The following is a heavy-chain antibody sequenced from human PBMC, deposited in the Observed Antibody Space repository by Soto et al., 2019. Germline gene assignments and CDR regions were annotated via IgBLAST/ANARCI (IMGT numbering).Heavy chain of an antibody. CDR2: ISGNGGST. Sequence: EVQLLESGGGLVQPGGSLRLSCAASGFTFSSCAMGWVRQAPGKGLEWVSGISGNGGSTYYAASVKGRFTISRDTSKHTLYLQRDSLGPEDTAIYYSAKVVGDGNEYYECWGQGTLVALAS. CDR3: AKVVGDGNEYYEC. D-gene: IGHD3-3*01. CDR1: GFTFSSCA. J-gene: IGHJ4*02. V-gene: IGHV3-23*01.